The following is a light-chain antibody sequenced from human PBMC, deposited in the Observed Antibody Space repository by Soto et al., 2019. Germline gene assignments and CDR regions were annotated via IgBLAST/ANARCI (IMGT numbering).Light chain of an antibody. CDR3: QQTTHWPYT. CDR1: QSVSSN. J-gene: IGKJ2*01. V-gene: IGKV3-15*01. CDR2: CAS. Sequence: EIVMTQSPATLSVSPGERATLSCRASQSVSSNLAWYQQKPGQGPRLLLYCASTSATGIPSSFSGSGSGTDFTLTIRRLQSEDVAVYYCQQTTHWPYTFGQGTKLEIK.